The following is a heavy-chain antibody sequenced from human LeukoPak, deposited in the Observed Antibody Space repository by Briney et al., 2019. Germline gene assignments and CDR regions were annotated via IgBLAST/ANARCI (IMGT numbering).Heavy chain of an antibody. V-gene: IGHV4-59*01. CDR2: IYYSGST. D-gene: IGHD6-19*01. Sequence: SETLSLTCTVSRGSISSYYWSWIRQPPGKELEWIGNIYYSGSTNYNPSLKSRVTISVDTSKNQFSLKLSSVTAADTAMYYCARVRSSGWGKGFDYWGQGTLVTVSS. CDR1: RGSISSYY. J-gene: IGHJ4*02. CDR3: ARVRSSGWGKGFDY.